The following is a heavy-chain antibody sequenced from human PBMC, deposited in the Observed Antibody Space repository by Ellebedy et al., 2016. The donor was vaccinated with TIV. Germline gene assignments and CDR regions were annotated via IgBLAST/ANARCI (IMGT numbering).Heavy chain of an antibody. D-gene: IGHD3-16*01. J-gene: IGHJ3*02. CDR2: ISSSGSTV. Sequence: GGSLRLSCAASGFTFRDYYMSWILQAPGKGLDWVSYISSSGSTVYYADSVKGRFTISRDNAKKSLYLQMNSLRGEDTAEYYCARSRGLVDDAFDIWGQGTVVAVSS. CDR3: ARSRGLVDDAFDI. CDR1: GFTFRDYY. V-gene: IGHV3-11*01.